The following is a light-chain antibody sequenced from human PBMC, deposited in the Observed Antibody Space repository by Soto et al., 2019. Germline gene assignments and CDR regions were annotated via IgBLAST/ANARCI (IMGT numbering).Light chain of an antibody. CDR2: DVS. V-gene: IGLV2-11*01. J-gene: IGLJ1*01. CDR1: SSDVGGYYY. Sequence: QSALTQPRSVSGSPGQSVTISCTGTSSDVGGYYYVSWYQQHPGNAPKLMIYDVSKRPSGVPDRFSGSKSGNTASLTISGLQAEDEADYYCCSYAGSYTYVFGTGTKLTVL. CDR3: CSYAGSYTYV.